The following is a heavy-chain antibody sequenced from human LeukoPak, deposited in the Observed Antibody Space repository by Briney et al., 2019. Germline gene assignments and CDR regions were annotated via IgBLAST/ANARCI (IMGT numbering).Heavy chain of an antibody. D-gene: IGHD1-7*01. V-gene: IGHV4-59*01. CDR1: GGSISSYY. J-gene: IGHJ3*02. CDR2: IYYSGST. CDR3: ARYLGELDAFDI. Sequence: PSGTLSLTCTVSGGSISSYYWSWIRQPPGKGLEWIGYIYYSGSTNYNPSLKSRVTISVDTSKNQFSLKLSSVTAADTAVYYCARYLGELDAFDIWGQGTMVTVSS.